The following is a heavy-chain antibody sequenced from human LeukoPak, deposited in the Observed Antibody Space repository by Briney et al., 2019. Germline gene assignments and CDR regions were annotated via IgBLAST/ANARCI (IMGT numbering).Heavy chain of an antibody. CDR1: GGSINSYY. CDR2: IYYSGST. D-gene: IGHD3-22*01. V-gene: IGHV4-59*01. J-gene: IGHJ5*02. CDR3: AREGSTYYYDSSGYYYNWFDP. Sequence: PSETLSLTCNVSGGSINSYYWSWIRQPPGKGLEWIGYIYYSGSTNYNPSLKSRVTISVDTSKNQFSLKLSSVTAADTAVYYCAREGSTYYYDSSGYYYNWFDPWGQGTLVTVSS.